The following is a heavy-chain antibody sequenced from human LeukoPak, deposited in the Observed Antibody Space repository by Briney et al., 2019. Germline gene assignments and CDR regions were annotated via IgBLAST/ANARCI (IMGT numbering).Heavy chain of an antibody. Sequence: SETLSLTCTVSGDSISSNNWCSWVRQPPGKGLEWIGEIYHSGSTNYNPSLKSRVTMSVDKSKNQFSLKLNSATAADTAVYYCARDHGGNTYGYIGVFDYWGQGTLATVSS. V-gene: IGHV4-4*02. CDR2: IYHSGST. CDR3: ARDHGGNTYGYIGVFDY. CDR1: GDSISSNNW. J-gene: IGHJ4*02. D-gene: IGHD3-16*01.